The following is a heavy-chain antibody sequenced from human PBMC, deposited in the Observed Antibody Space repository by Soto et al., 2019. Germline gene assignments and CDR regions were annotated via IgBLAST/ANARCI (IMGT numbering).Heavy chain of an antibody. Sequence: EVQLVESGGGLVKPGGSLRLSCAASGFTFSSYSMNWVRQAPGKGLEWVSSISSRSSYIYYADSVKGRFTISRDNAKNSLYLQMNSLRAEDTAVYYCARDRQWLVMGGYYYYGMDVWGQGTTVTVSS. CDR3: ARDRQWLVMGGYYYYGMDV. D-gene: IGHD6-19*01. CDR2: ISSRSSYI. V-gene: IGHV3-21*01. J-gene: IGHJ6*02. CDR1: GFTFSSYS.